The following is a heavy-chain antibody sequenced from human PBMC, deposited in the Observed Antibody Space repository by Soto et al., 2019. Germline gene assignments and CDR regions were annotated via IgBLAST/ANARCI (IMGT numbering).Heavy chain of an antibody. V-gene: IGHV3-23*01. CDR3: AKDQYSSSWYQGDAFDI. J-gene: IGHJ3*02. CDR1: GFTFSSYA. CDR2: ISGSGGST. Sequence: EVQLLESGGGLVQPGGSLRLSCAASGFTFSSYAMSWVRQAPGKGLEWVSAISGSGGSTYYADSVKGRFTISRDNSKNTLYLQMNSLRAEDTAVYYCAKDQYSSSWYQGDAFDIWGQGTMVTFSS. D-gene: IGHD6-13*01.